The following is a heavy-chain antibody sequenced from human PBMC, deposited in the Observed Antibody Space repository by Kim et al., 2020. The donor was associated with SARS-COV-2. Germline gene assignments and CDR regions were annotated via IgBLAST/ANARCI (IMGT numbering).Heavy chain of an antibody. V-gene: IGHV7-4-1*02. CDR2: INTNTGNP. Sequence: ASVKVSCKASGYTFTSYAMNWVRQAPGQGLEWMGWINTNTGNPTYAQGFTGRFVFSLDTSVSTAYLQISSLRAEDTAVYYCARSQVPSYYGSGSHDYWGQGTLVTVSS. CDR3: ARSQVPSYYGSGSHDY. J-gene: IGHJ4*02. CDR1: GYTFTSYA. D-gene: IGHD3-10*01.